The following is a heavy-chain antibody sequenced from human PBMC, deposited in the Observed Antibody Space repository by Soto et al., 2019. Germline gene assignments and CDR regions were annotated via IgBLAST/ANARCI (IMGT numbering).Heavy chain of an antibody. Sequence: EVQVVESGGGLVQPGGSLRLSCAASGFTFNSYWMTWVRQAPGKGLEWVANMNQDGSEKYHVDSVKGRFTISRDNAKNSLYLQMNSLRVEDTAVYYCAISSDARGGSDYWGQGALVTVS. J-gene: IGHJ4*02. CDR2: MNQDGSEK. CDR1: GFTFNSYW. V-gene: IGHV3-7*05. CDR3: AISSDARGGSDY. D-gene: IGHD6-6*01.